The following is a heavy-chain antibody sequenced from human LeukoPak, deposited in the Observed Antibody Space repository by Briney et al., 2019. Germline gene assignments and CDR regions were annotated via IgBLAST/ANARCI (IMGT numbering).Heavy chain of an antibody. Sequence: KPGGSLRLSCAASGFIFSDYYMTWIRQSPGKGLEWVSYIGSGGITIYYADSVKGRFTVSRDNAKNSLYLQMNSLRAEATAVYYCARVTRGTDGYNPFDYWGQGTLVTVSS. V-gene: IGHV3-11*01. CDR2: IGSGGITI. CDR1: GFIFSDYY. J-gene: IGHJ4*02. D-gene: IGHD5-24*01. CDR3: ARVTRGTDGYNPFDY.